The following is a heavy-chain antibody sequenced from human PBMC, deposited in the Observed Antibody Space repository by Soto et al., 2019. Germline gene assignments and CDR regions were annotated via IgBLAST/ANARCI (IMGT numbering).Heavy chain of an antibody. CDR1: GYTFTSYG. Sequence: ASVKVSCKASGYTFTSYGIHWVRQAPGQRLEWMGWINAANGDTKYSPKFQGRVTITRDTSASTAFMELSSLRSEDTAVYYCVRRHVSATGIDWFDPWGQGTLVTVSS. V-gene: IGHV1-3*01. CDR3: VRRHVSATGIDWFDP. D-gene: IGHD6-13*01. J-gene: IGHJ5*02. CDR2: INAANGDT.